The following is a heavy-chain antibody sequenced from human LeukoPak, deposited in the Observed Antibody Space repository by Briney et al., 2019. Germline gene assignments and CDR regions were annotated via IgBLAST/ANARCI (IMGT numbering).Heavy chain of an antibody. Sequence: SETLSLTCAVSGGSISSGGYSWSWIRQPPGKGLEWIGYIYHSGSTYYNPSLKSRVTISVDRSKNQFSLKLSSVTAADTAVYYCARITDGRDGYNYYYGMDVWGQGTTVTVSS. CDR3: ARITDGRDGYNYYYGMDV. J-gene: IGHJ6*02. CDR2: IYHSGST. D-gene: IGHD5-24*01. V-gene: IGHV4-30-2*01. CDR1: GGSISSGGYS.